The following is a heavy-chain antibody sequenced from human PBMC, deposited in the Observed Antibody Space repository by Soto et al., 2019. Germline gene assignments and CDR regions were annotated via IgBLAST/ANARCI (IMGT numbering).Heavy chain of an antibody. V-gene: IGHV3-33*01. CDR3: ARDGGGARYNTCDFDL. D-gene: IGHD1-1*01. CDR1: GFTFSSYG. Sequence: QVQLVESGGGVVQAGRSLRLSCAASGFTFSSYGTHWVRQAPGKGLEWVAVIWSDGINKYYADSVQGRFTISRDNSKNTLYLQKNSLRGEDTAVYYCARDGGGARYNTCDFDLWGRGTLVTVSS. J-gene: IGHJ2*01. CDR2: IWSDGINK.